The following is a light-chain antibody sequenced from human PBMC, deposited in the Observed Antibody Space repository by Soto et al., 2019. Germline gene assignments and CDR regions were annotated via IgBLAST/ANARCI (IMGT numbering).Light chain of an antibody. CDR3: QQYNNWPPFT. J-gene: IGKJ3*01. CDR2: GAS. Sequence: EIVMTQSPATLSVSPGERATLSCRASQSVSSNLAWYQQKPGQAPRLLIYGASTRATGIPARFSGSGSGTEFTRTISSLQYEDFAVYYCQQYNNWPPFTFGPGTKVDIK. CDR1: QSVSSN. V-gene: IGKV3-15*01.